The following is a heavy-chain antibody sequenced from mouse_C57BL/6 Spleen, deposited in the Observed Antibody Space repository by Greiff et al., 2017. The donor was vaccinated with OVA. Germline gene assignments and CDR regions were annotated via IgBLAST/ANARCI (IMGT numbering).Heavy chain of an antibody. CDR3: AHYDYYWAMAY. J-gene: IGHJ4*01. D-gene: IGHD2-4*01. V-gene: IGHV1-26*01. Sequence: EVQLQQSGPELVKPGASVKISCKASGYTFTDYYMNWVKQSHGKSLEWIGDINPNNGGTSYNQKFKGKATLTVAKSSSTAYMELRSLTSEDSAVYYCAHYDYYWAMAYWGQGTSVTVSS. CDR1: GYTFTDYY. CDR2: INPNNGGT.